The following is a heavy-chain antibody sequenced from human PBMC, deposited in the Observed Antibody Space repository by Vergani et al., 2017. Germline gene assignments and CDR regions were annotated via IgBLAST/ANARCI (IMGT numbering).Heavy chain of an antibody. CDR1: GFTFSNAW. D-gene: IGHD3-10*01. CDR2: IKSKTDGGTT. Sequence: EVQLVESGGGLVKPGGSLRLSCAASGFTFSNAWMSWVRQAPGKGLEWVGRIKSKTDGGTTDYAAPVKGRFTISRDDSKNTLYLQMNSLKTEDTAVYYCTTDRDPYLTHVDYWGQGTLVTVSS. V-gene: IGHV3-15*01. J-gene: IGHJ4*02. CDR3: TTDRDPYLTHVDY.